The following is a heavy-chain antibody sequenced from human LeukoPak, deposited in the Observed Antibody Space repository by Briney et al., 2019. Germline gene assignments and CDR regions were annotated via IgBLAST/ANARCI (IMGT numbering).Heavy chain of an antibody. J-gene: IGHJ4*02. CDR1: GGSISSNSYY. V-gene: IGHV4-39*07. CDR3: ARGEDFERYYLAY. CDR2: IYYSGST. D-gene: IGHD3-9*01. Sequence: SETLSLTCTVPGGSISSNSYYWGWIRQPPGKGPEWIGTIYYSGSTYLNPSLKSRVTISVDTSKNQFSLKLSSVTAADTAVYFCARGEDFERYYLAYWGQGTLVTVSS.